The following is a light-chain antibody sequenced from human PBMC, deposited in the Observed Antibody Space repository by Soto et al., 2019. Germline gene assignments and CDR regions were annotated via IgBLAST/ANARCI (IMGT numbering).Light chain of an antibody. J-gene: IGKJ1*01. CDR1: QSVNTK. CDR3: QQYGNAPWT. Sequence: IVLTQSPGTLSLSPGDRVTLSCRASQSVNTKLAWYQQKPGQAPTLLIYAASSRATGIPDRLSGSGSGTDFTLTISRLEPEDLAVYYCQQYGNAPWTFGQGTKVDIK. CDR2: AAS. V-gene: IGKV3-20*01.